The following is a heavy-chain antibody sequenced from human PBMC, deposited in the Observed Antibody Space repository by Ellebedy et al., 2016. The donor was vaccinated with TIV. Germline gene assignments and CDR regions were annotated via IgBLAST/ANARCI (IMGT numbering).Heavy chain of an antibody. Sequence: GESLKISCAASGFALSSTGMSWVRQAPGKGLEWVSGISADGGTTYYADSVEGRFTISRDNSKNTLYLQMNSLRVEDTALYYWAKDSGWEHEFWGQGTLVTISS. D-gene: IGHD3-10*01. J-gene: IGHJ4*02. CDR2: ISADGGTT. CDR1: GFALSSTG. V-gene: IGHV3-23*01. CDR3: AKDSGWEHEF.